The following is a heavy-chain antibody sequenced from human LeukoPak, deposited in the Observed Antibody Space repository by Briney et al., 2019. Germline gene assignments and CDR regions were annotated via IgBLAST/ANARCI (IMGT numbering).Heavy chain of an antibody. Sequence: SETLSLTCTVSGYSISSGYYWGWIRQPPGQGLEWIGSIYHSGSTYYNPSLKSRVTISVDTSKNQFSLKLSSVTAADTAVYYCARDGGIVVVPAATAGAFDIWGQGTMVTVSS. CDR3: ARDGGIVVVPAATAGAFDI. V-gene: IGHV4-38-2*02. J-gene: IGHJ3*02. D-gene: IGHD2-2*01. CDR2: IYHSGST. CDR1: GYSISSGYY.